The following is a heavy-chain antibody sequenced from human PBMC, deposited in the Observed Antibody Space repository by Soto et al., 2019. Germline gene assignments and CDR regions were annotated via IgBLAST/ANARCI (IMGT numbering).Heavy chain of an antibody. CDR1: GFTFSSYG. V-gene: IGHV3-33*01. J-gene: IGHJ6*02. Sequence: QVQLVESGGGVVQPGRSLRLSCAASGFTFSSYGMHWVRQAPGKGLEWVAVIWYDGSNKYYADSVKGRFTISRDNSKNPLHLQMNSLRAEGKDVYYCARLLWFGEVPGRMDVWGQGTTVTVSS. CDR2: IWYDGSNK. D-gene: IGHD3-10*01. CDR3: ARLLWFGEVPGRMDV.